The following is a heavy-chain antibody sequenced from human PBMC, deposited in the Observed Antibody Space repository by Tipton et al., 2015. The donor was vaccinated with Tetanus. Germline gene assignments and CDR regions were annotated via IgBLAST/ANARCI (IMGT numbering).Heavy chain of an antibody. V-gene: IGHV3-53*01. CDR2: IYNGDRT. CDR1: GFTLSRYT. CDR3: AREAGGFDY. D-gene: IGHD3-10*01. Sequence: SLRLSCAASGFTLSRYTLNWVRQAPGKGLEWVSLIYNGDRTSHADSVKGRFTISRDKSKNTLYLQMNSLRAEDTAVYYCAREAGGFDYWGQGTLVTVSS. J-gene: IGHJ4*02.